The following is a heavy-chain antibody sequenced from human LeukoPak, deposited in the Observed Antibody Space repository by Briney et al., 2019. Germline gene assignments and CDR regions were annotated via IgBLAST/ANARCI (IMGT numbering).Heavy chain of an antibody. CDR1: GFTFSDYY. V-gene: IGHV3-11*01. J-gene: IGHJ4*02. D-gene: IGHD2-8*02. CDR3: ASLASTGPWLTDY. Sequence: GGSLRLSCAASGFTFSDYYMSWIRQAPGKGLEWVSYISSSGSTIYYADSVKGRFTISRDNAKNSLYLQMNSLRAEDTAVYYFASLASTGPWLTDYWGQGTLVTVSS. CDR2: ISSSGSTI.